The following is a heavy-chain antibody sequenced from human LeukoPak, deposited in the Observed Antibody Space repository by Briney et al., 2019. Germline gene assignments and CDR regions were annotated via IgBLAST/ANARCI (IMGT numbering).Heavy chain of an antibody. J-gene: IGHJ4*02. CDR2: ISSSGTNI. Sequence: GGSLRLSCAASGFTFSSYSMHWVRQAPGKGLEWVSSISSSGTNIYYADSVKGRFTISRDNAKNSLYLQMNSLRAEDTAVYYFARREGGPFFDYGARGTLVSVSS. V-gene: IGHV3-21*01. D-gene: IGHD2-15*01. CDR1: GFTFSSYS. CDR3: ARREGGPFFDY.